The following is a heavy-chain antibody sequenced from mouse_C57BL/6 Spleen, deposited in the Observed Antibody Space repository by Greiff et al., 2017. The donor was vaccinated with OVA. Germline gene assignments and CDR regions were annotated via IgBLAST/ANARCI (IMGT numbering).Heavy chain of an antibody. CDR2: IYPRDGST. V-gene: IGHV1-78*01. J-gene: IGHJ1*03. CDR3: ARGPVYYYGSSGPGYWYFDV. CDR1: GYTFTDHT. Sequence: VKLMESDAELVKPGASVKISCKVSGYTFTDHTIHWMKQRPEQGLEWIGYIYPRDGSTKYNEKFKGKATLTADKSSSTAYMQLNSLTSEDSAVYFCARGPVYYYGSSGPGYWYFDVWGTGTTVTVSS. D-gene: IGHD1-1*01.